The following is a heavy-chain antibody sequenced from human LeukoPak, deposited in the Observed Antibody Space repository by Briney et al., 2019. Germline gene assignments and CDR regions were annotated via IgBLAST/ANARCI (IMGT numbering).Heavy chain of an antibody. V-gene: IGHV3-74*01. CDR1: GFTFSSYW. D-gene: IGHD4-23*01. CDR3: ARGGGPLSSGNFWFDP. J-gene: IGHJ5*02. Sequence: GGSLRLSCAASGFTFSSYWMHWVRPAPGKGLVWVSRIHTDGRRTNYADSVKGRFTISRDKAKNTLYLQMNSLRAEDTAVYYCARGGGPLSSGNFWFDPWGQGTLVTVSS. CDR2: IHTDGRRT.